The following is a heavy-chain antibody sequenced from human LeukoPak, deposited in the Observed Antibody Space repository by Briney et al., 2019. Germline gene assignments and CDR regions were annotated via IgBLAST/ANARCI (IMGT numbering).Heavy chain of an antibody. CDR3: ARPGGLTGYYFDF. Sequence: SETLSLTCTVSGYSISSGYYWGWIRQPPGKGLEWIGSIYHSGSTYYNPSLKSRVTISVDTSKNQFSLKLSSVTAADTAVYYCARPGGLTGYYFDFWGQGTLVTVSS. CDR2: IYHSGST. CDR1: GYSISSGYY. D-gene: IGHD2-21*01. V-gene: IGHV4-38-2*02. J-gene: IGHJ4*02.